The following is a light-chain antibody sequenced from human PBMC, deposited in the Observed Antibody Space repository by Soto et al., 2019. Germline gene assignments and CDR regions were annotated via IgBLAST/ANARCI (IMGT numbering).Light chain of an antibody. J-gene: IGLJ2*01. CDR3: AAWDDSLYGVV. V-gene: IGLV1-44*01. CDR2: SIN. Sequence: QSVLTQPPSASGTPGQSVTISCSGSSSNIGSNTVDWYQQVPGAAPKLLLYSINQRPSGVPDRFSGSKSGTSASLAINGLQSEDEAEYSCAAWDDSLYGVVFGGGTQLTVL. CDR1: SSNIGSNT.